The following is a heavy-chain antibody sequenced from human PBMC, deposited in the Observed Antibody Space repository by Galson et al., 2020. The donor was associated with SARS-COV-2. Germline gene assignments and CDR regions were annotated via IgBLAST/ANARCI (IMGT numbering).Heavy chain of an antibody. CDR2: IHTGDSDT. CDR3: ARQGYYDSSGYYYHDAFDI. CDR1: GYSFTSYW. D-gene: IGHD3-22*01. Sequence: KLGESLKISCKGSGYSFTSYWIGWVRQIPGKGLEWMGIIHTGDSDTISSPSFQSQVTIPADKSISTAYLQWSSLKASDTAMYYCARQGYYDSSGYYYHDAFDIWGQGTMVTFSS. V-gene: IGHV5-51*01. J-gene: IGHJ3*02.